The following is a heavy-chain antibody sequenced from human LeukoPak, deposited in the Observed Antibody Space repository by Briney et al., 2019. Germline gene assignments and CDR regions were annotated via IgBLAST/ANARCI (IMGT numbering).Heavy chain of an antibody. V-gene: IGHV4-4*02. CDR1: GGSISSSNW. J-gene: IGHJ4*02. D-gene: IGHD1-26*01. Sequence: SETLSLTCAVSGGSISSSNWWSWVRQPPGKGLEWIGEIYHSGSTNYNPSLKSRVTISVDKSKNQFSLKLSSVTAADTAVYYCARQAEWELLYYFDYWGQGTLVTVS. CDR3: ARQAEWELLYYFDY. CDR2: IYHSGST.